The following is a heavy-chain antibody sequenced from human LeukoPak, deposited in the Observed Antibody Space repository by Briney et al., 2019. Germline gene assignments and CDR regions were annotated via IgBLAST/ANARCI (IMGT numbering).Heavy chain of an antibody. Sequence: SETLSLTCTVSGGSISSYYWSWIRQPPGKGLEWIGYIYYSGSTNYNPSLKSRVTISVDTSKNQFSLKLCSVTAADTAVYYCARVDSSSWYYFDYWGQGTLVTVSS. CDR1: GGSISSYY. CDR2: IYYSGST. J-gene: IGHJ4*02. D-gene: IGHD6-13*01. CDR3: ARVDSSSWYYFDY. V-gene: IGHV4-59*01.